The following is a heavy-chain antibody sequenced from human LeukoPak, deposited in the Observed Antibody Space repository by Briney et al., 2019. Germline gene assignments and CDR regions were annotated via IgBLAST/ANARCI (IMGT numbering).Heavy chain of an antibody. J-gene: IGHJ6*03. D-gene: IGHD2-8*01. CDR3: ARGSRYSTNGVCYNLYYYYDMDV. V-gene: IGHV4-34*01. Sequence: PSATLSLTCAADGGSFSGYYWSWIHQPPGKGLGWVGEINHSGSTNYNPSLKSRVTISVDTSNNPPSLKLSTVTAADTAVYYCARGSRYSTNGVCYNLYYYYDMDVWGKGTTVTVSS. CDR1: GGSFSGYY. CDR2: INHSGST.